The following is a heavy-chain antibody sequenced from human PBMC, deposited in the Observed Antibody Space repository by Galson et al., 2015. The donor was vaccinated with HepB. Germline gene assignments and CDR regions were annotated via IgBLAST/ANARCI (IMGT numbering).Heavy chain of an antibody. V-gene: IGHV1-18*04. CDR3: ARGWDEGFWSGYSLDPAFDI. CDR1: GYTFTSYG. D-gene: IGHD3-3*01. Sequence: SVKVSCKASGYTFTSYGISWVRQAPGQGLEWMGWISAYNGNTNYAQKLQGRVTMTTDTSTSTAYMELRSLRSDDTAVYYCARGWDEGFWSGYSLDPAFDIWGQGTMVTVSS. CDR2: ISAYNGNT. J-gene: IGHJ3*02.